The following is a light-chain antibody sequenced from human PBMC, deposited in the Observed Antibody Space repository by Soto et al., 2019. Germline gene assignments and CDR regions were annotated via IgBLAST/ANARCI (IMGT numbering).Light chain of an antibody. CDR2: DVS. Sequence: AIQLTQSPSSLSASVGDRVTITCRASQGISSTLAWYQQKPGKAPKVLIYDVSSLESGVPSRFSGSGSGADFTLTISSLQPEDFATYYCQQFNSFPLTFGRGTTVDIK. V-gene: IGKV1-13*02. J-gene: IGKJ3*01. CDR1: QGISST. CDR3: QQFNSFPLT.